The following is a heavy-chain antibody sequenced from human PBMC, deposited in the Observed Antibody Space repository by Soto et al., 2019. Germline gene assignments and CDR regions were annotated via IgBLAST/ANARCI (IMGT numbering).Heavy chain of an antibody. CDR3: ARHYNTGAFFDY. Sequence: QLQLQESGPGLVKSSETLSLTCTVSGGSISSSHHWGWIRQPPGKGLEWIGSVSYTGRPYYSPSSKRLTTIPVDTSTNPFALRVRSVTATATAVYFCARHYNTGAFFDYWGQGILVTVSS. CDR1: GGSISSSHH. J-gene: IGHJ4*02. V-gene: IGHV4-39*01. D-gene: IGHD1-20*01. CDR2: VSYTGRP.